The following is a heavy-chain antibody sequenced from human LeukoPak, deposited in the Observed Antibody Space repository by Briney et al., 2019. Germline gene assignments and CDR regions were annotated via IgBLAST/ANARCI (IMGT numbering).Heavy chain of an antibody. D-gene: IGHD6-13*01. Sequence: GASVKVSCKSSGYTFLGYYIHWVRQAPGQGLEWIGCTNPKSGDTRYSQTFQGRLTLTTNMYSNTAYMEFHSLRPDDTAVYYRARGAGGSSWFFSENTYFHPWGQGSLVVASS. J-gene: IGHJ1*01. CDR2: TNPKSGDT. CDR1: GYTFLGYY. CDR3: ARGAGGSSWFFSENTYFHP. V-gene: IGHV1-2*02.